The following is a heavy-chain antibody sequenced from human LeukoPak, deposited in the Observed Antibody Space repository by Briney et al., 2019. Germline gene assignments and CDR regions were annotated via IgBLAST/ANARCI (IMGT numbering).Heavy chain of an antibody. CDR3: AKLVIGYGELDY. J-gene: IGHJ4*02. D-gene: IGHD4-17*01. V-gene: IGHV3-23*01. CDR2: ISGSGGST. CDR1: GFTFSSYA. Sequence: PGASLRLSCAASGFTFSSYAMSWVRQAPGKGLEWVSAISGSGGSTYYADSVKGRFTISRDNSKNTLYLQMNSLRVEDTAVYYCAKLVIGYGELDYWGQGTLVTVSS.